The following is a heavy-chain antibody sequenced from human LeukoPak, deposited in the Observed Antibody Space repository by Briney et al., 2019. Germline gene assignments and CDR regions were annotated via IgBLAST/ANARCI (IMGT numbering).Heavy chain of an antibody. J-gene: IGHJ2*01. V-gene: IGHV1-2*02. D-gene: IGHD1-20*01. CDR3: AREQLTGYWFFDL. Sequence: KFQGRVTMTRDTSISTAYMELNSLTSDDTAIYLCAREQLTGYWFFDLWGRGTLVTVSS.